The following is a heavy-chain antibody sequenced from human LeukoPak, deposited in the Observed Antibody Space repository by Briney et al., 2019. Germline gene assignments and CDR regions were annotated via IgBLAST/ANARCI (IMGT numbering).Heavy chain of an antibody. CDR1: GYTFTGYY. J-gene: IGHJ4*02. CDR2: INPNSGGT. D-gene: IGHD3-22*01. Sequence: ASGKVSCKASGYTFTGYYMHWVRQAPGQGLEWMGWINPNSGGTNYAQRFQGRVTMTRDTSISTAYMELSRLRSDDTAVYYCARDPEAKTYYYDSSGYLEGWGQGTLVTVSS. V-gene: IGHV1-2*02. CDR3: ARDPEAKTYYYDSSGYLEG.